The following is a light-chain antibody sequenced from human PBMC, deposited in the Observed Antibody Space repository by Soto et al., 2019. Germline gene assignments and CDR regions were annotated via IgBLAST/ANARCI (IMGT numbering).Light chain of an antibody. V-gene: IGLV4-69*01. J-gene: IGLJ3*02. CDR2: LNSDGSH. CDR3: QTWGTGIVV. Sequence: QSVLTQSPSASASLGASVKLTCTLSSGHSNYAIAWHQQQPEKGPRFLMNLNSDGSHNKGDGIPDRFSGSSSGAERYLSISSLQSEDEAEYYCQTWGTGIVVFGGGTKLTVL. CDR1: SGHSNYA.